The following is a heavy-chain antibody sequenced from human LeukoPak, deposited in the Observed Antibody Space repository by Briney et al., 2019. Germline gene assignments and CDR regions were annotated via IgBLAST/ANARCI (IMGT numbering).Heavy chain of an antibody. V-gene: IGHV3-48*03. Sequence: GGSLRLPCAASGFTFSSHEMNWVRQAPGKGLEWVSYISCSGNNIDYADSVKGRFTISRDNAKHSLYLQKKRLRAEDTAVYSCARXRXXXXXXXXSXTXXYXYXXLDVWGXGSTVTVSS. CDR1: GFTFSSHE. J-gene: IGHJ6*03. CDR2: ISCSGNNI. CDR3: ARXRXXXXXXXXSXTXXYXYXXLDV.